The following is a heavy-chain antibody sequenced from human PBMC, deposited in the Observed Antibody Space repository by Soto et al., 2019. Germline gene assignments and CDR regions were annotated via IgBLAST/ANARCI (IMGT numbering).Heavy chain of an antibody. J-gene: IGHJ6*02. V-gene: IGHV3-30*18. CDR2: ISHDGSNK. CDR1: GFTFSSYG. Sequence: GGSLRLSCAASGFTFSSYGMHWVRQAPGKGLEWVAVISHDGSNKYYADSVKGRFTISRDNSKNTLYLQMNSLRAEDTAVYYCAKGYNWNYDGWYGMDVWGQGTTVTVSS. D-gene: IGHD1-7*01. CDR3: AKGYNWNYDGWYGMDV.